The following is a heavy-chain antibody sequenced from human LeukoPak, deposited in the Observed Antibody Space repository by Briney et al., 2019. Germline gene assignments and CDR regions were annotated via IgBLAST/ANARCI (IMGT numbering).Heavy chain of an antibody. CDR2: IDPSDSYT. V-gene: IGHV5-10-1*01. CDR1: GYSFTSYW. Sequence: GESLRISCKGSGYSFTSYWISWVRQTPGKGLEWMGRIDPSDSYTNYSPSFQGHVTISADKSISTAYLQWSSLKASDTAMYYCARQDYYGSGSYYLNWFDPWGQGTLVTVSS. J-gene: IGHJ5*02. CDR3: ARQDYYGSGSYYLNWFDP. D-gene: IGHD3-10*01.